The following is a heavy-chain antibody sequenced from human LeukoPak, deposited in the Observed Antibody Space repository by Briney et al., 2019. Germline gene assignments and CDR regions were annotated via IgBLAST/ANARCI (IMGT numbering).Heavy chain of an antibody. Sequence: GASVKVSCKASGYTFTSYYMHWVRQAPGQGLEWMGIINPSGGSTSYAQKFQGRVTITADESTSTAYMELSSLRSEDTAVYYCARAQADYYFDYWGQGTLVTVSS. CDR1: GYTFTSYY. D-gene: IGHD3-3*01. J-gene: IGHJ4*02. CDR2: INPSGGST. V-gene: IGHV1-46*01. CDR3: ARAQADYYFDY.